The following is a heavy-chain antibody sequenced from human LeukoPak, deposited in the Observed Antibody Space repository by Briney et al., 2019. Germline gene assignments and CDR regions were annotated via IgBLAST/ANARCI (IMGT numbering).Heavy chain of an antibody. J-gene: IGHJ6*02. V-gene: IGHV4-39*07. CDR1: GGSMTSSSYF. D-gene: IGHD3-9*01. CDR2: INHSGST. CDR3: ASTRYFDWLRPLYYYYGMDV. Sequence: SETLSLTCTVSGGSMTSSSYFWGGIRQTPGKGLEWIGKINHSGSTNYNPSLKSRVTISVDTSKNQFSLKLSSVTAADTAVYYCASTRYFDWLRPLYYYYGMDVWGQGTTVTVSS.